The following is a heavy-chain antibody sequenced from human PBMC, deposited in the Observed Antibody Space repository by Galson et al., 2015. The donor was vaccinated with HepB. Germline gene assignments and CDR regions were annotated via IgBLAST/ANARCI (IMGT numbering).Heavy chain of an antibody. V-gene: IGHV3-30*02. CDR2: IRYDGSNK. D-gene: IGHD6-13*01. CDR1: GFTFSSYG. CDR3: AEEDSSSWYWDYYYGMDV. J-gene: IGHJ6*02. Sequence: SLRLSCAASGFTFSSYGTYWVRQAPGKGLEWVAFIRYDGSNKYYADSVKGRFTISRDNSKNTLYLQMNSLRAEDTAVYYCAEEDSSSWYWDYYYGMDVWGQGTTVTVSS.